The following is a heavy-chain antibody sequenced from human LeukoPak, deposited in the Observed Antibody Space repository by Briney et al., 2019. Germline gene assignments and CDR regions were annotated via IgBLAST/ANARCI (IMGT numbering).Heavy chain of an antibody. CDR3: ARLPTGYPNWFDT. CDR1: GGSFSSSSYY. CDR2: IHYTGST. Sequence: SETLSLTCTVSGGSFSSSSYYWAWIRQPPGKGLELIAAIHYTGSTYYNPSFMSRVTISVDTSKNQFSLKLNSLTATDTAVYYCARLPTGYPNWFDTWGQGILVTVSS. J-gene: IGHJ5*02. V-gene: IGHV4-39*01. D-gene: IGHD5-18*01.